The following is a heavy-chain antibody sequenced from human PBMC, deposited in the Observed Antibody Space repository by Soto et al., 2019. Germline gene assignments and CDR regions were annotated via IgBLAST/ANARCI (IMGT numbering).Heavy chain of an antibody. CDR3: ARHSKKPGDFDYYYGMDV. Sequence: QVQVKESGPGLVNPSETLSLTCTVSGGSMSPYYWSWIRQPPGKGLEWIANIYYHGNTNYNPSFVSRVTISIYTSTTQFSLKLNSLTAADTAVYYCARHSKKPGDFDYYYGMDVWGQGTTVTVSS. V-gene: IGHV4-59*08. CDR1: GGSMSPYY. J-gene: IGHJ6*02. D-gene: IGHD3-3*01. CDR2: IYYHGNT.